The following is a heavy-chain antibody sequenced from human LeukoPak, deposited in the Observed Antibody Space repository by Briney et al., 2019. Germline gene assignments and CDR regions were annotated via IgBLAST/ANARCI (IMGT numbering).Heavy chain of an antibody. CDR3: ARNVLSSSSLYYYYMDV. J-gene: IGHJ6*03. Sequence: ASVKVSCKASGHTFTGYYMHWVRQAPGEGLEWMGWINPNSGGTNYAQKLQGRVTMTTDTSTSTAYMELRSLRSDDTAVYYCARNVLSSSSLYYYYMDVWGKGTTVTVSS. V-gene: IGHV1-2*02. CDR2: INPNSGGT. CDR1: GHTFTGYY. D-gene: IGHD6-13*01.